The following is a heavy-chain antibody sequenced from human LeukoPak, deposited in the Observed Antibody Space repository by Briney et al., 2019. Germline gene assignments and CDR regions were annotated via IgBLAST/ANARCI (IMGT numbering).Heavy chain of an antibody. D-gene: IGHD3-22*01. J-gene: IGHJ4*02. V-gene: IGHV3-23*01. CDR2: IKGSGGST. CDR3: AKDHLGIVVVTTASFDY. CDR1: GFPFSSYA. Sequence: GSLNLSCAASGFPFSSYAMSWARQAPGKGLEWVSAIKGSGGSTYYADFGKGRFTISRDNSKTTLYLQMNSRRAEDTAVYYCAKDHLGIVVVTTASFDYCGQRTLVTVSS.